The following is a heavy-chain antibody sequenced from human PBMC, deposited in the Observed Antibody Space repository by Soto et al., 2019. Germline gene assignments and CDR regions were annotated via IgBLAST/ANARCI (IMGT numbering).Heavy chain of an antibody. Sequence: GGSLRLSCEASGFTFSNYGTHWVRQAPGEGLEWVAHISYDGSNEHYTDSVKGRFTISRHNSKNTLYLQMNSLRAEDTAVYYCAGAGGYSGYDYYYYYGMDVWGQGTTVTVS. CDR3: AGAGGYSGYDYYYYYGMDV. V-gene: IGHV3-30*03. CDR2: ISYDGSNE. CDR1: GFTFSNYG. J-gene: IGHJ6*02. D-gene: IGHD5-12*01.